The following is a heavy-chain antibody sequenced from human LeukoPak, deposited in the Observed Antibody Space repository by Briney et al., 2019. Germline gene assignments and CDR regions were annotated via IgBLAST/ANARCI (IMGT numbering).Heavy chain of an antibody. J-gene: IGHJ3*02. D-gene: IGHD4-17*01. CDR1: GFTFSSYA. CDR3: ARDRRDYGGAFDI. CDR2: INSDESTT. V-gene: IGHV3-74*01. Sequence: PGGSLRLSCAASGFTFSSYAMSWVRQAPGKGLVWVSLINSDESTTVYADSVKGRFPISRDNTKNTLYLQMNSLRAEDTAVYFCARDRRDYGGAFDIWGQGTMVTVSS.